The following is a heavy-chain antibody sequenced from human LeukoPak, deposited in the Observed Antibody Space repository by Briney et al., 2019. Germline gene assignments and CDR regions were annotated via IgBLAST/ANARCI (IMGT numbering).Heavy chain of an antibody. D-gene: IGHD6-13*01. CDR2: IKQDGSEK. CDR3: TREYSSSWYDYYYMDV. CDR1: GFTFSSYW. Sequence: GGSLGLSCAASGFTFSSYWMSWVRQAPGKGLEWVANIKQDGSEKYYVDSVKGRFTISRDNAKNSLYLQMNSLRAEDTAVYYCTREYSSSWYDYYYMDVWGKGTTVTISS. J-gene: IGHJ6*03. V-gene: IGHV3-7*01.